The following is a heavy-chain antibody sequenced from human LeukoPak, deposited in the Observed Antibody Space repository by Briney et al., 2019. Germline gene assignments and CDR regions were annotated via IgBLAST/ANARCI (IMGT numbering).Heavy chain of an antibody. V-gene: IGHV4-30-2*01. J-gene: IGHJ6*02. CDR3: AREAYYYDSSGYYQKRYYYYGMDV. Sequence: LSLTCAVSGGSISSGGYSWSWIRQPPGKGLEWIGYIYHSGSTYYNPSLKSRVTISVDRSKDQFSLKLSSVTAADTAVYYCAREAYYYDSSGYYQKRYYYYGMDVWGQGTTVTVSS. CDR2: IYHSGST. CDR1: GGSISSGGYS. D-gene: IGHD3-22*01.